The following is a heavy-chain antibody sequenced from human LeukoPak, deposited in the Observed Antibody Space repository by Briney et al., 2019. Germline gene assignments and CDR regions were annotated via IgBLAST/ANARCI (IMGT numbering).Heavy chain of an antibody. J-gene: IGHJ4*02. CDR2: IIPIPGIA. CDR3: AREGLGERDGYLHQSYYFDY. Sequence: ASVKVSCKASGGTFSSYTISWVRQAPGQGLEWMGRIIPIPGIANYAQKFQGRVTITADKSTSTAYMELSSLRSEDTAVYYCAREGLGERDGYLHQSYYFDYWGQGTLVTVSS. CDR1: GGTFSSYT. D-gene: IGHD5-24*01. V-gene: IGHV1-69*04.